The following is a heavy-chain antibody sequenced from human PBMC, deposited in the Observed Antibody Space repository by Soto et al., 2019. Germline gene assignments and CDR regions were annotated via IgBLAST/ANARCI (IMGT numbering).Heavy chain of an antibody. D-gene: IGHD3-3*01. Sequence: SQTLSLTGASSGDSVSSNSAAWNWIRQSPSRGLEWLGRTYYRSKWYNDYAVSVKSRITINPDTSKNQFSLQLNSVTPEDTAGYYCARGALRFLEWLDYYSGMDVWGQGTTVTVSS. CDR3: ARGALRFLEWLDYYSGMDV. V-gene: IGHV6-1*01. CDR1: GDSVSSNSAA. J-gene: IGHJ6*02. CDR2: TYYRSKWYN.